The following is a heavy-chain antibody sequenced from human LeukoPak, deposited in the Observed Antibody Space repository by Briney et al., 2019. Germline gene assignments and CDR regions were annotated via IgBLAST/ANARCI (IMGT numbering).Heavy chain of an antibody. V-gene: IGHV1-2*02. CDR3: ARVDGNWASRPFDL. J-gene: IGHJ3*01. Sequence: GASVNASCKASGYTFTGYSIYWVRPPPGQKLEWRGWINPKTGTANSAQKFQGRVTMTRDTSISTVYMEVLSLRSDGTALYYCARVDGNWASRPFDLWGQGTMVTVSS. CDR1: GYTFTGYS. CDR2: INPKTGTA. D-gene: IGHD1-1*01.